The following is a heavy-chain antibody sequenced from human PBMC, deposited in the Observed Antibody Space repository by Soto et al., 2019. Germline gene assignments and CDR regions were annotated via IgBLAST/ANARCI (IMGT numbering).Heavy chain of an antibody. Sequence: GSLRLSCTASGFTFRDYAMSWVRQAPGKGLEWVGFIRSKAYGGTTDCAASVKARFTISRDDSKSIAYLQMNSLKTEDTAVYYCIRGATHYYYYGMDVWGQGTTVTVSS. D-gene: IGHD5-12*01. CDR1: GFTFRDYA. V-gene: IGHV3-49*04. CDR2: IRSKAYGGTT. CDR3: IRGATHYYYYGMDV. J-gene: IGHJ6*02.